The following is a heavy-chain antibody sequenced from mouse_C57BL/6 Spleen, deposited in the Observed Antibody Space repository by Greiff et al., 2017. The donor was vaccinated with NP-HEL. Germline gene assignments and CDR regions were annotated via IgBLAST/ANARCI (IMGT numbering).Heavy chain of an antibody. D-gene: IGHD1-1*01. CDR1: GFNIKDYY. CDR3: ARGYYGSSRDYAMDY. CDR2: IDPEDGET. J-gene: IGHJ4*01. Sequence: EVKLMESGAELVKPGASVKLSCTASGFNIKDYYMHWVKQRTEQGLEWIGRIDPEDGETKYAPKFQGKATITADTSSNTAYLQLSSLTSEDTAVYYCARGYYGSSRDYAMDYWGQGTSVTVSS. V-gene: IGHV14-2*01.